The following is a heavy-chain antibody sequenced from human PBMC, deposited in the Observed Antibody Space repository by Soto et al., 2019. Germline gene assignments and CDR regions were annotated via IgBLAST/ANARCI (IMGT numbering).Heavy chain of an antibody. Sequence: GGSLRLSCGASGFTFSSYCMSWVRQAPGEGLEWVANINQDGREKDYVDSVKGRFTISRDNAKNSLYLQMKSLRAEDTAMYYCATTRYPLDYWGQGTLVTV. J-gene: IGHJ4*02. V-gene: IGHV3-7*01. CDR1: GFTFSSYC. CDR3: ATTRYPLDY. D-gene: IGHD1-1*01. CDR2: INQDGREK.